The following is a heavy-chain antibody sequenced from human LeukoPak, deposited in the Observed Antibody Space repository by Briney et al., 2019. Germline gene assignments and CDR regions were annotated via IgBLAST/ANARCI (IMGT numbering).Heavy chain of an antibody. D-gene: IGHD3-10*01. CDR3: ASLDYYGSGSFDY. CDR1: GGSISSGGYY. V-gene: IGHV4-31*03. J-gene: IGHJ4*02. Sequence: PSETLSLTCTVSGGSISSGGYYWSWIRQHPGKGLEWIGYIYYSGSTYYNPSLKGRVTISVDTSKNQFSLKLSSVTAADTAVYYCASLDYYGSGSFDYWGQGTLVTVSS. CDR2: IYYSGST.